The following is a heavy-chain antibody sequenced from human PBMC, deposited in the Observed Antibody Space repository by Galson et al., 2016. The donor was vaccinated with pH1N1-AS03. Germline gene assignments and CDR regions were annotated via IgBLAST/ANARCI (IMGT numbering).Heavy chain of an antibody. CDR2: IQYSATT. V-gene: IGHV4-59*11. J-gene: IGHJ5*02. Sequence: SETLSLTCTVSGASIKSHYWSWIRQPPGKGLEWIGYIQYSATTSYNPSLQSRATISQDTAKNQFSLKVHSVTAADTAVYYCAKDAVRGGGFDPWGQGTLVTVSS. CDR3: AKDAVRGGGFDP. D-gene: IGHD2-15*01. CDR1: GASIKSHY.